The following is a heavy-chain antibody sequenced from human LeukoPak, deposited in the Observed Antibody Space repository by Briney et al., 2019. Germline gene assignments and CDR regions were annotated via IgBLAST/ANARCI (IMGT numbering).Heavy chain of an antibody. CDR3: ARLRLWFGDLNALGNWFDP. Sequence: ASVKVSCKASGYTFTSYGISWVRQAPGQGLEWMGWISAYNGNTNYAQKLQGRVTMTTDTSTSTAYMELRSLRSDDTAVYYCARLRLWFGDLNALGNWFDPWGQGTLVTVSS. CDR1: GYTFTSYG. J-gene: IGHJ5*02. D-gene: IGHD3-10*01. CDR2: ISAYNGNT. V-gene: IGHV1-18*01.